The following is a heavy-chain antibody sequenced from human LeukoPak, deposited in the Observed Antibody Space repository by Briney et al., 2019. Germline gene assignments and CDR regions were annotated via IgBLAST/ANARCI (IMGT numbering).Heavy chain of an antibody. Sequence: PGGSLRLSCAASGFTFSSYEMNWVRQAPGKGLEWVSYISSSGSTIYYADSVKGRFTISRDNAKNSLYLHMNSLRAEETAVYYCAQLGITMIGGVWGKGTTVTISS. J-gene: IGHJ6*04. CDR3: AQLGITMIGGV. CDR1: GFTFSSYE. V-gene: IGHV3-48*03. D-gene: IGHD3-10*02. CDR2: ISSSGSTI.